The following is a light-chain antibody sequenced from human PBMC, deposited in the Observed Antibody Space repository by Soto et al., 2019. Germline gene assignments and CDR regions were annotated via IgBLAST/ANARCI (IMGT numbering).Light chain of an antibody. Sequence: EIVLTQSPATLSVSPGERATLSCRASESISSNLAWYQQKPGQAPRLLIYAASTRATGLPARFSGSGSGTEFTLTISSLQSEDVAFYYCQQYHPWPPATTFGQGTRLDIK. V-gene: IGKV3-15*01. CDR1: ESISSN. CDR3: QQYHPWPPATT. CDR2: AAS. J-gene: IGKJ5*01.